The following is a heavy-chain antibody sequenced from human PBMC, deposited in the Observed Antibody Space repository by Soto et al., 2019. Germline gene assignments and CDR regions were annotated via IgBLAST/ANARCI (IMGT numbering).Heavy chain of an antibody. Sequence: SETLSLTCTVSGGSLSSGSIYWSWIRQPPGKGLEWIGYIYHSGSTNYNPSLKSRVTISVDTSKNQFSLKLSSVTAADTAVYYCASPKIAFYNWFDPWGQGTLVTVSS. J-gene: IGHJ5*02. D-gene: IGHD3-3*02. CDR3: ASPKIAFYNWFDP. V-gene: IGHV4-61*01. CDR2: IYHSGST. CDR1: GGSLSSGSIY.